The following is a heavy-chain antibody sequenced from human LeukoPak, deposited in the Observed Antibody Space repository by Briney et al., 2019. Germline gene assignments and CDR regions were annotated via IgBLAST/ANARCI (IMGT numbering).Heavy chain of an antibody. CDR2: IYYSGST. Sequence: SQTLSLTCTVSGGSISSGGYYWSWIRQHPGKGLEWIGYIYYSGSTYYNPSLKSRVTISVDTSKNQFSLKLSSVTAADTAVYYCARWRSSGYYYFDYWGQGTLVTVSS. J-gene: IGHJ4*02. D-gene: IGHD3-22*01. CDR1: GGSISSGGYY. V-gene: IGHV4-31*03. CDR3: ARWRSSGYYYFDY.